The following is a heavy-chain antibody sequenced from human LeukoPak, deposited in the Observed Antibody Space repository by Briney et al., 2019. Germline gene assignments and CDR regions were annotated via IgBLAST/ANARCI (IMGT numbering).Heavy chain of an antibody. Sequence: GGSLRLSCAASGFTFCSYGMHWVRQAPGKGLEWVAVIWYDGSNKYYADSVKGRFTISRDNSKNTLYLQMNSLRAEDTAVYFCASARIAEALRITRDFDHWGQGTLVTVSS. CDR1: GFTFCSYG. D-gene: IGHD3-16*01. J-gene: IGHJ4*02. CDR2: IWYDGSNK. CDR3: ASARIAEALRITRDFDH. V-gene: IGHV3-33*01.